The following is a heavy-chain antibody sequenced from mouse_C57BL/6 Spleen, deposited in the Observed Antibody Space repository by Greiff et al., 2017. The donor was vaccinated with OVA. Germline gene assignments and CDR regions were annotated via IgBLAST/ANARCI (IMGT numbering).Heavy chain of an antibody. D-gene: IGHD2-12*01. CDR2: IYPGRGST. J-gene: IGHJ2*01. V-gene: IGHV1-55*01. CDR1: GYTFTSYW. CDR3: ARERTPGPYDFDY. Sequence: QVQLQQPGAELVKPGASVKMSCKASGYTFTSYWITWVKQRPGQGLEWIGDIYPGRGSTNYNEKFKSKATLTVDTSSRTAYMQLSSLTSEDSAVYYGARERTPGPYDFDYWGQGTTLTVSS.